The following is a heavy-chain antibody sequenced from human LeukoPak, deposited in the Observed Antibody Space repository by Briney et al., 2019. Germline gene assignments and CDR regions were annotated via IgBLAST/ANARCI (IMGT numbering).Heavy chain of an antibody. CDR2: ISAYNGNT. V-gene: IGHV1-18*01. J-gene: IGHJ4*02. D-gene: IGHD3-10*01. Sequence: ASVKVSCKASGYTFTSYGSSWVRQAPGQGLEWMGWISAYNGNTNYAQKLQGRVTMTTDTSTSTAYMELRSLRSDDTAVYYCARDSAKYYYASGNYYSEYYFDYWGQGTLVTVSS. CDR1: GYTFTSYG. CDR3: ARDSAKYYYASGNYYSEYYFDY.